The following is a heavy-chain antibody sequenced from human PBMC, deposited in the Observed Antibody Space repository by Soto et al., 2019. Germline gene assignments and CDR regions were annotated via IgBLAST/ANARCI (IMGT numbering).Heavy chain of an antibody. CDR2: IYYSGST. CDR1: GGFISSSSY. Sequence: SEILSLTCTVSGGFISSSSYWGWIRQPPGKGLEWIGSIYYSGSTYYNPSLKSRVTISVDTSKNQFSLKLSSVTAADTAVYYCAGLRGGSYYYYYGMDVWGQGTTVTVSS. J-gene: IGHJ6*02. V-gene: IGHV4-39*01. CDR3: AGLRGGSYYYYYGMDV. D-gene: IGHD3-16*01.